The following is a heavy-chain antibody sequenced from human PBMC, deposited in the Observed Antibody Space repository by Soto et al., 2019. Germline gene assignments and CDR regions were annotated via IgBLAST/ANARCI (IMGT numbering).Heavy chain of an antibody. CDR1: GFTFRAYD. Sequence: QLEESGGGVVQPGKSLRLSCEASGFTFRAYDMYWVRQAPGKGLEWVAMMLFDGSKVFYADSVKGRFIISRDNAKNRLNLQMNSLRVEDTAVYHCVRDILRIPYGSGRFDPWGLGTLVTVSS. V-gene: IGHV3-33*01. D-gene: IGHD3-10*01. CDR2: MLFDGSKV. J-gene: IGHJ5*02. CDR3: VRDILRIPYGSGRFDP.